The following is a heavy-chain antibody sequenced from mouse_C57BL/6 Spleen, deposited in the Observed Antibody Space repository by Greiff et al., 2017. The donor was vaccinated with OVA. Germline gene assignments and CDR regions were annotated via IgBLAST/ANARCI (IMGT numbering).Heavy chain of an antibody. V-gene: IGHV5-16*01. CDR3: ARVYYYGSSHFDY. CDR2: INYDGSST. D-gene: IGHD1-1*01. CDR1: GFTFSDYY. J-gene: IGHJ2*01. Sequence: EVKLVESEGGLVQPGSSMKLSCTASGFTFSDYYMAWVRQVPEKGLEWVANINYDGSSTYYLDSLKSRFIISRDNAKNILYLQMSSLKSEDTATYYCARVYYYGSSHFDYWGQGTTLTVSS.